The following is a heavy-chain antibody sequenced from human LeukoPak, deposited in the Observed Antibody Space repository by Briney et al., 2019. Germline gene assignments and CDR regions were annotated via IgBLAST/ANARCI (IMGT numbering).Heavy chain of an antibody. CDR1: GYTFNSYY. CDR3: ARDYYGSGSYYWFDY. D-gene: IGHD3-10*01. V-gene: IGHV1-2*02. Sequence: ASVKVSCKAPGYTFNSYYMHWVRQAPGQGLEWMGWINPNSGGTNYAQKFQGRVTMTRDTSISTAYMELSRLRSDDTAVYYCARDYYGSGSYYWFDYWGQGTLVTVSS. CDR2: INPNSGGT. J-gene: IGHJ4*02.